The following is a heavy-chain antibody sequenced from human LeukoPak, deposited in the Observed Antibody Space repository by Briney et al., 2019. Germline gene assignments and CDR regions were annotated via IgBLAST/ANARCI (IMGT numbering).Heavy chain of an antibody. CDR1: GFIFSTYS. J-gene: IGHJ4*02. V-gene: IGHV3-21*01. D-gene: IGHD4-17*01. Sequence: GGSLRLSCAASGFIFSTYSMNWVRQAPGKGLEWVSSMSSDSKSIYCADSVKGRFTISRDNAKNSLFLQMDSLRAEDAALYYCTRGSYGDYGYWGQGTLVTVSS. CDR2: MSSDSKSI. CDR3: TRGSYGDYGY.